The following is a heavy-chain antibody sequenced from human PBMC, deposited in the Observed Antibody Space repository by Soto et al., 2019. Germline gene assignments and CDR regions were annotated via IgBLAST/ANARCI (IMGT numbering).Heavy chain of an antibody. CDR2: FDPEDGET. Sequence: ASVKVSCQVSGYTLTELSMHWVRQAPGKGLEWMGGFDPEDGETIYAQKFQGRVTMTEDTSTDTAYMELSSLRSEDTAVYYCATDSASIVGATFDYFDYWGQGTLVTVSS. D-gene: IGHD1-26*01. J-gene: IGHJ4*02. V-gene: IGHV1-24*01. CDR1: GYTLTELS. CDR3: ATDSASIVGATFDYFDY.